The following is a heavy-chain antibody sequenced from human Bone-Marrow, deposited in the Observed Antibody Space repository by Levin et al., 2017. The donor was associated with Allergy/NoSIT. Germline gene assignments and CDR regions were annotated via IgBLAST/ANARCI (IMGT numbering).Heavy chain of an antibody. CDR3: ATSLFSGSSPFYFDS. CDR1: GFTVSSNY. CDR2: IYSGGST. J-gene: IGHJ4*02. Sequence: ETLSLTCAASGFTVSSNYMSWVRQAPGKGLEWVSVIYSGGSTYYAASVKGRFTISRDTSKNTLSLQMNSLRAEDTAVYYCATSLFSGSSPFYFDSWGQGTLVTVSS. V-gene: IGHV3-66*01. D-gene: IGHD3-10*01.